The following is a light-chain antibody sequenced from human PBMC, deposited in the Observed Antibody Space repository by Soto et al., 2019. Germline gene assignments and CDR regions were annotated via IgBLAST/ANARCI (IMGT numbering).Light chain of an antibody. J-gene: IGKJ4*01. CDR3: QQRPTWPLT. CDR1: QSISSH. Sequence: IVLTQSPATLSLSPGERATLACRASQSISSHLAWYQQKPGQAPRLLMYDASNRATDIPDRFSGSGSGTDFTLTISSLEPEDFAVYYCQQRPTWPLTFGGGTKVELK. CDR2: DAS. V-gene: IGKV3-11*01.